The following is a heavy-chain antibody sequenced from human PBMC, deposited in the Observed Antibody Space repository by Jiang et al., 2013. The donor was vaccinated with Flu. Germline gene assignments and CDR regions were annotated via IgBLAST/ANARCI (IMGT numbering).Heavy chain of an antibody. J-gene: IGHJ3*02. D-gene: IGHD3-10*01. V-gene: IGHV4-59*01. CDR1: GGSISSYY. Sequence: GSGLVKPSETLSLTCTVSGGSISSYYWSWIRQPPGKGLEWIGYIYYSGSTNYNPSLKSRVTISVDTSKNQFSLKLSSVTAADTAVYYCARTIEALDAFDIWGQGTMVTVSS. CDR2: IYYSGST. CDR3: ARTIEALDAFDI.